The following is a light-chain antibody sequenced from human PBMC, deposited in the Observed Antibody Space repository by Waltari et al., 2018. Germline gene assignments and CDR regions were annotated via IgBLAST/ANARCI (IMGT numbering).Light chain of an antibody. Sequence: QSALTQPASVSGSPGQSITISCTGTRSDIGSFNLVSWYQQLPGKAPKLIIYEASERPSGVADRLSASKSGNTASLTISGLQADDDADYYCCSYAGTWLFGGGTKVTVI. V-gene: IGLV2-23*01. CDR3: CSYAGTWL. CDR1: RSDIGSFNL. J-gene: IGLJ3*02. CDR2: EAS.